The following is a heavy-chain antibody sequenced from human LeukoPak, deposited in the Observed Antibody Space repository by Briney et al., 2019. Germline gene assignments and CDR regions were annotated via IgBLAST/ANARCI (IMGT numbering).Heavy chain of an antibody. Sequence: GGSLRLSCAASGFTFSGYSMNWVRQAPGKGLEWVSSISSSSSYIYYADSVKGRFTISRDNAKNSLYLQMNSLRAEDTAVYYCARDLEEYCSGGSCSLFDYWGQGTLVTVSS. CDR1: GFTFSGYS. J-gene: IGHJ4*02. D-gene: IGHD2-15*01. CDR2: ISSSSSYI. V-gene: IGHV3-21*01. CDR3: ARDLEEYCSGGSCSLFDY.